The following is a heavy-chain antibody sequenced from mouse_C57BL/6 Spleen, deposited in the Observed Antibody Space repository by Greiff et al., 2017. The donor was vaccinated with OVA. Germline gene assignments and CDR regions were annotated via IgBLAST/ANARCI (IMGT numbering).Heavy chain of an antibody. CDR3: ARLRSKDYFDY. V-gene: IGHV1-20*01. J-gene: IGHJ2*01. CDR2: INPYNGDT. Sequence: EVKLMESGPELVKPGDSVKISCKASGYSFTGYFMNWVMQSHGKSLEWIGRINPYNGDTFYNQKFKGKATLTVDKSSSTAHMELRSLTSEDSAVYYCARLRSKDYFDYWGQGTTLTVSS. CDR1: GYSFTGYF.